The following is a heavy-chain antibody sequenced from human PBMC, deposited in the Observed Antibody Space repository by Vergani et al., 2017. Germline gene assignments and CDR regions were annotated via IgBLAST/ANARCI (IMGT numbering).Heavy chain of an antibody. V-gene: IGHV4-39*01. CDR2: IYYSGST. CDR3: ARQVGATTSVGRSWFDP. CDR1: GGSISSSSYY. J-gene: IGHJ5*02. D-gene: IGHD1-26*01. Sequence: QLQLQESGQGLVKPSETLSLTCTVSGGSISSSSYYWGWIRQPPGKGLEWIGSIYYSGSTYYNPSLKSRVTISVDTSKNQFSLKLSSVTAADTAVYYCARQVGATTSVGRSWFDPWGQGTLVTVSS.